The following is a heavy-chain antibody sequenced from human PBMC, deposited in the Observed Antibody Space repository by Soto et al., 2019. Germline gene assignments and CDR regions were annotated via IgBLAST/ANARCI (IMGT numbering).Heavy chain of an antibody. V-gene: IGHV4-59*01. J-gene: IGHJ6*04. Sequence: SETLSLTCTGSGGSISNYYWSGIRQPPGRGLEWIGHIGYSGSTNYNPALKSRVTIAVDTSKSQFSLKLSSVTAADTAVYYCAKDRVRRDNMSYGMDVWRKGTTVTVS. CDR1: GGSISNYY. CDR3: AKDRVRRDNMSYGMDV. D-gene: IGHD2-21*01. CDR2: IGYSGST.